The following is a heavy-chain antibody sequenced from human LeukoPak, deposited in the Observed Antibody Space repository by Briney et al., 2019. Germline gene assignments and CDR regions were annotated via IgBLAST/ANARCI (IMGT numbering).Heavy chain of an antibody. CDR3: ARGCSGGSCKGIY. CDR1: GGSFSGYY. Sequence: PSETLSLTCAVYGGSFSGYYWGWIRQPPGKGLEWIGEINHSGSTNYNPSLKSRVTISVDTSKNQFSLKLSSVTAADTAVYYCARGCSGGSCKGIYWGQGTLVTVSS. V-gene: IGHV4-34*01. CDR2: INHSGST. D-gene: IGHD2-15*01. J-gene: IGHJ4*02.